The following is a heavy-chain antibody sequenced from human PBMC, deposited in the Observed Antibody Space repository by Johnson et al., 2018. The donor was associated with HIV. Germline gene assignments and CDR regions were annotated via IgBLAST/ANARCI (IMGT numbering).Heavy chain of an antibody. J-gene: IGHJ3*02. Sequence: VQLVESGGGVVQPGRSLRLSCAASGFTFDDYAMHWVRQAPGKGLEWVSGISWNSGSIGYADSVKGRFTISRDNARNSLYLEMNSLRAEDTAVYYCATGVVVTAMNDAFDIWGQGTMVTVSS. V-gene: IGHV3-9*01. CDR2: ISWNSGSI. CDR3: ATGVVVTAMNDAFDI. D-gene: IGHD2-21*02. CDR1: GFTFDDYA.